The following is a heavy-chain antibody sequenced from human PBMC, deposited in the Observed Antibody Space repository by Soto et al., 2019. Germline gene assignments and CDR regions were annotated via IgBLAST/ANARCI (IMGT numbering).Heavy chain of an antibody. CDR2: INPNSGGT. CDR3: AREVVVAATSRFDY. V-gene: IGHV1-2*04. J-gene: IGHJ4*02. CDR1: GYSFTGYY. D-gene: IGHD2-15*01. Sequence: GASVKVSCKASGYSFTGYYMHWVRQAPGQGLEWMGWINPNSGGTNYAQKFQGWVTMTRDTSISTAYMELSRLRSDDTAVYYCAREVVVAATSRFDYWGQGTLVTVS.